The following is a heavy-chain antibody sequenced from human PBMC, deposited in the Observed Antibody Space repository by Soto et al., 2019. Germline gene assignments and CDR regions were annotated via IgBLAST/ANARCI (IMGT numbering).Heavy chain of an antibody. V-gene: IGHV5-10-1*01. CDR1: GYSFTSYW. J-gene: IGHJ6*02. CDR3: ARLTPNKYSSGWYSSPDYYYYYGMDV. D-gene: IGHD6-19*01. CDR2: IDPSDSYT. Sequence: LGESLKISCKGSGYSFTSYWISWVRQMAGKGLEWMGRIDPSDSYTNYSPSFQGHVTISADKSISTAYLQWSSLKASDTAMYYCARLTPNKYSSGWYSSPDYYYYYGMDVWGQGTTVTVSS.